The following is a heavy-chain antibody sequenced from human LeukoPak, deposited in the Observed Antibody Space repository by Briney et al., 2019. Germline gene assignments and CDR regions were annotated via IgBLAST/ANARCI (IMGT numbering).Heavy chain of an antibody. J-gene: IGHJ3*02. CDR1: GFTFSSYG. CDR3: AKGLEAAAGKRGLSAFDI. Sequence: GGSLRLSCAASGFTFSSYGMHRVRQAPGKGLEWVAVIWYGGSNKYYADSVKGRFTISRDNSKNTLYLQMNSLRAEDTAVYYCAKGLEAAAGKRGLSAFDIWGQGTMVTVSS. D-gene: IGHD6-13*01. V-gene: IGHV3-33*08. CDR2: IWYGGSNK.